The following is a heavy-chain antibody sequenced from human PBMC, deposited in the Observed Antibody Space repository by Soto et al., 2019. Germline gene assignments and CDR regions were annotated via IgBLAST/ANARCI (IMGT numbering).Heavy chain of an antibody. V-gene: IGHV4-39*01. J-gene: IGHJ6*02. CDR3: ARSLDYYGSGSYYRYYYYGMDV. Sequence: PSETLSLTCTVSGGSISSSSYYWGWIRQPPGKGLEWIGSIYYSGSTYYNPSLKSRVTISVDTSKNQFSLKLSSVTAADTAVYYCARSLDYYGSGSYYRYYYYGMDVWGQGTSVTVSS. D-gene: IGHD3-10*01. CDR1: GGSISSSSYY. CDR2: IYYSGST.